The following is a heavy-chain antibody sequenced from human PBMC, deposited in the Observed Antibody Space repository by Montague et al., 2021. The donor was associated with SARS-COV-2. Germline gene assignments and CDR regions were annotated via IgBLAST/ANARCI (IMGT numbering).Heavy chain of an antibody. D-gene: IGHD3-10*01. CDR3: AKDATIFWFERGRGTFDH. V-gene: IGHV3-33*05. J-gene: IGHJ4*02. CDR1: GFTFNNFG. CDR2: ISYDGSIQ. Sequence: SLRLSCAASGFTFNNFGMHWVRQAPGQGLEWVAVISYDGSIQYYADSVKGRFTISRDWSKNTLYLQMSNLRPEDTAVYYCAKDATIFWFERGRGTFDHWGQGTLVAVSS.